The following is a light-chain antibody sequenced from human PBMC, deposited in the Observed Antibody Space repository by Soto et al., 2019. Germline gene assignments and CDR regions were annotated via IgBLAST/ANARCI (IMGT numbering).Light chain of an antibody. V-gene: IGKV3-15*01. Sequence: EVVMTQSPVTLSVSPGESATLSCRASQGVRNNLAWYQQRPGQAPRLLIYGASTRAAGIPARFSGSGSETEFALTIRSLQSEDFAVYYWHQYNQWPLWTFGQGTKVDIK. CDR2: GAS. J-gene: IGKJ1*01. CDR1: QGVRNN. CDR3: HQYNQWPLWT.